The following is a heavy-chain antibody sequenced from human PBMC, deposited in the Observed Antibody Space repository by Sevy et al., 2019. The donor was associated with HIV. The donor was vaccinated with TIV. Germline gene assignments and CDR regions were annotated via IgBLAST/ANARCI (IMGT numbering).Heavy chain of an antibody. J-gene: IGHJ1*01. CDR1: GFTFNNYE. V-gene: IGHV3-48*03. D-gene: IGHD3-16*02. Sequence: GGSLRLSCAASGFTFNNYEMYWVRQAPGKGLEWVSFISTSGSTTYYADSVKGRFTISRDNAKNSLFLQMNSLRAEDTAVYYCARDSYRYGSGCVEYFQHWGQGTLVTVSS. CDR3: ARDSYRYGSGCVEYFQH. CDR2: ISTSGSTT.